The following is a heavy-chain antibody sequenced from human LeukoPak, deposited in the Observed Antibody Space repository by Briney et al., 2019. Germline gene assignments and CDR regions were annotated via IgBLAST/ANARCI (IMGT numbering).Heavy chain of an antibody. D-gene: IGHD2-15*01. CDR2: IYYSGST. CDR1: GGSISSYY. J-gene: IGHJ5*02. CDR3: ARALCSGGSCYSTWGFDP. V-gene: IGHV4-59*12. Sequence: SETLSLTCTVSGGSISSYYWSWIRQPPGKGLEWIGYIYYSGSTNYNPSLKSRVTISVDTSKNQFSLKLSSVTAADTAVYYCARALCSGGSCYSTWGFDPWGQGTLVTVSS.